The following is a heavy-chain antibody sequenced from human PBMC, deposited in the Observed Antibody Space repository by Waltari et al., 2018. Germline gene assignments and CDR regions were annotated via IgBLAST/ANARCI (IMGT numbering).Heavy chain of an antibody. J-gene: IGHJ6*02. Sequence: QVQLLQSGGDVREPGASVKVSCQASGSILRDYAVSWVRKAPGQGLEWMGWISHYNDKREYARECEGRVTMTIDTSTSTAYMELRRLTPDDTAVYYCARGPYDSQSYYPDGLDVWGQGTTVTVSS. CDR1: GSILRDYA. CDR3: ARGPYDSQSYYPDGLDV. V-gene: IGHV1-18*04. D-gene: IGHD3-10*01. CDR2: ISHYNDKR.